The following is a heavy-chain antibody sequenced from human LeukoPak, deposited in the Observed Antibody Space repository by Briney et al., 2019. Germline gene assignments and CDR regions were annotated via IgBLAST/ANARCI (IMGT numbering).Heavy chain of an antibody. Sequence: PGGSLRLSCAASGFTFSTYTMNWVRQPPGKGLEWIGEINHRGRTNYNPSLKSRVTISVDTSKNQFSLRPSSVTAADTAMYYCARVDYGDYPKDFDYWGQGILVTVSS. CDR1: GFTFSTYT. D-gene: IGHD4-17*01. J-gene: IGHJ4*02. V-gene: IGHV4-34*01. CDR3: ARVDYGDYPKDFDY. CDR2: INHRGRT.